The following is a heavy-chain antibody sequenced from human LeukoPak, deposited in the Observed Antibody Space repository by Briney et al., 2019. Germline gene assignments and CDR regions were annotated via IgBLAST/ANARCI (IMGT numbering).Heavy chain of an antibody. V-gene: IGHV4-61*09. Sequence: SETLSLTCSVPSGSISSGSSYWNWIRQSAGKGLEWIGNFYTSGSTHYNPSLKSRATISADTAKNQFSLLLTSVTAADTAVYYCARVVYSGYDFRGAMDVWGKGTTVTVSS. D-gene: IGHD5-12*01. CDR3: ARVVYSGYDFRGAMDV. CDR2: FYTSGST. CDR1: SGSISSGSSY. J-gene: IGHJ6*03.